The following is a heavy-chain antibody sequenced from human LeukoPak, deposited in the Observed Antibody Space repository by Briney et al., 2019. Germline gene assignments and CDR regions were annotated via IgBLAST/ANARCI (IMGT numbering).Heavy chain of an antibody. CDR1: GGSISSGSYY. J-gene: IGHJ4*02. CDR3: AREGSEGYLFDY. V-gene: IGHV4-61*02. CDR2: IYTSGST. D-gene: IGHD1-1*01. Sequence: PSETLSLTCTVSGGSISSGSYYWSWIRQPAGKGLEWIGRIYTSGSTNYNPSLKSRVTISVDTSKNQFSLQLNSMTPEDTAVYYCAREGSEGYLFDYWGQGTLVTVSS.